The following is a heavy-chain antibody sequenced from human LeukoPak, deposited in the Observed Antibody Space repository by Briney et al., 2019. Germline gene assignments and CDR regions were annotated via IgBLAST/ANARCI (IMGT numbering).Heavy chain of an antibody. CDR3: ARGDAYYDFWSGYYGNYYYYGMDV. J-gene: IGHJ6*02. Sequence: ASVKVSCKASGYTFTSYGISWVRQAPGQGLEWMGWISAYNGNTNYAQKLQGRVTMTTDTSTSTAYMELRSLRSEDTAVYYCARGDAYYDFWSGYYGNYYYYGMDVWGQGTTVTVSS. CDR2: ISAYNGNT. CDR1: GYTFTSYG. V-gene: IGHV1-18*01. D-gene: IGHD3-3*01.